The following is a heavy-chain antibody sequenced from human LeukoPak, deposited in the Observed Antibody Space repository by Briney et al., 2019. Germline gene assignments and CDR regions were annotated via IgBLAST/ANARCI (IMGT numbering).Heavy chain of an antibody. V-gene: IGHV4-38-2*01. D-gene: IGHD3-22*01. CDR3: APHGDSSGYYYGFGAFDI. CDR2: IYHSGST. CDR1: GYSISSGYY. J-gene: IGHJ3*02. Sequence: SETLSLTCAVSGYSISSGYYWGWIRQPPGKGLEWIGSIYHSGSTYYNPSLKSRVTISVDTSKNQFSLKLSSVTAADTAVYYCAPHGDSSGYYYGFGAFDIWGQGTMVTVFS.